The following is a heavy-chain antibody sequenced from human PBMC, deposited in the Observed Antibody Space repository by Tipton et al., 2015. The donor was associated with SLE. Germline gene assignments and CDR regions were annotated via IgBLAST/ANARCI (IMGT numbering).Heavy chain of an antibody. CDR2: FYSGYS. J-gene: IGHJ3*02. V-gene: IGHV4-39*07. Sequence: TLSLTCSVSGGSIRSASSYWGWIRQPPGKGLEWIGRFYSGYSDYNPSLNSRVTMSVDRSRNQLSLKLSSVTAADTAVYYCARELDTFDIWGQGTMVTVSS. CDR3: ARELDTFDI. CDR1: GGSIRSASSY.